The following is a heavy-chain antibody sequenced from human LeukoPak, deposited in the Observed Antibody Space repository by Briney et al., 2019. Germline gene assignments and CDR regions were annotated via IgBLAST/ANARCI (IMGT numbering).Heavy chain of an antibody. CDR1: GGSISSSNW. J-gene: IGHJ4*02. D-gene: IGHD6-13*01. V-gene: IGHV4-4*02. Sequence: PSETLSLTCAVSGGSISSSNWWSWVRQPPGKGLEWIGEIYHSGGTNYNPSLKSRVTISVDKSKNQFSLKLSSVTAADTAVYYCARVIAAAGTFDYWGQGTLVTVSS. CDR3: ARVIAAAGTFDY. CDR2: IYHSGGT.